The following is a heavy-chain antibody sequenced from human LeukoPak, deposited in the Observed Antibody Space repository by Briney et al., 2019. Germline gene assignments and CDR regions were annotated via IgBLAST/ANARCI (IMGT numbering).Heavy chain of an antibody. V-gene: IGHV3-30-3*01. CDR3: ARGETGLAVATIFGC. J-gene: IGHJ4*02. CDR1: EFTFTSHA. D-gene: IGHD6-19*01. CDR2: VSYDGSDN. Sequence: GGSLRLSCAASEFTFTSHAMHWVRQAPGKGLEWVAVVSYDGSDNYYADSVKGRFTISRDNSKNTLYLQMYSLRVEDTAVYYCARGETGLAVATIFGCWGPGTLVTVSS.